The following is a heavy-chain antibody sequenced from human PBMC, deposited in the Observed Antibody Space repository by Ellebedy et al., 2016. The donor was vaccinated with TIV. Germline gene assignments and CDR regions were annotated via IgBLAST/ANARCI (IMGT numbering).Heavy chain of an antibody. CDR3: ARDIRTVAGPPGY. CDR1: GFTVSSNY. D-gene: IGHD6-19*01. Sequence: GESLKISXAASGFTVSSNYMSWVRQAPGKGLEWVSVIYSGGSTYYADSVKGRFTISRDDSKNTLYLQMNSLRADDTAIYYCARDIRTVAGPPGYWGQGTLVTVSS. V-gene: IGHV3-66*01. CDR2: IYSGGST. J-gene: IGHJ4*02.